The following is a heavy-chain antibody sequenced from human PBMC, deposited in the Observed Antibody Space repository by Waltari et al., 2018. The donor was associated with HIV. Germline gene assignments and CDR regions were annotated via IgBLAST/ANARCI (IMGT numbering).Heavy chain of an antibody. CDR3: AKDAYGGHPKNWFDS. CDR1: GFPFRGYA. D-gene: IGHD3-10*01. J-gene: IGHJ5*01. V-gene: IGHV3-30*18. CDR2: ISSDGSNQ. Sequence: QVQLVESGGGVVQPGKSLRLSCAASGFPFRGYAMHWVRQAPGKGLEWVTVISSDGSNQYYADSVKGRFTISRDNSKNTLSLQVNSLKTEDTAVYYCAKDAYGGHPKNWFDSWGQGTLVTVSS.